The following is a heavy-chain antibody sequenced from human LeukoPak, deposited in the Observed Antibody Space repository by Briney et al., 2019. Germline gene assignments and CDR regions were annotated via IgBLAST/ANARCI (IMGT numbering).Heavy chain of an antibody. D-gene: IGHD3-3*01. V-gene: IGHV4-38-2*02. CDR2: VYHSGST. J-gene: IGHJ5*02. Sequence: KPSETLSLTCTIFGSSISDNYYWGWIRRPPGKGLEWIGSVYHSGSTYYNPSLKSRVTLSVDTSNNHFSLKLRSVTAADTAVYYCARHNYYHFWSTLSWFDPWGQGTLVTVSS. CDR1: GSSISDNYY. CDR3: ARHNYYHFWSTLSWFDP.